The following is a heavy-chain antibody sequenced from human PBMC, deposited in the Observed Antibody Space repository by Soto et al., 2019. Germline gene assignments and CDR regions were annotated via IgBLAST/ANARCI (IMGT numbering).Heavy chain of an antibody. Sequence: QVQLQQWGAGLLKPSETLSLTCAVYGGSFSGYYWSWIRQPPGKGLEWIGEINHSGSTNYNPSLKSRVTISVDTSKNQFSLKLSSVTAADTAVYYCARFAYYDILTGYYSWYFDLWGRGTLVTVSS. J-gene: IGHJ2*01. CDR3: ARFAYYDILTGYYSWYFDL. CDR2: INHSGST. D-gene: IGHD3-9*01. V-gene: IGHV4-34*01. CDR1: GGSFSGYY.